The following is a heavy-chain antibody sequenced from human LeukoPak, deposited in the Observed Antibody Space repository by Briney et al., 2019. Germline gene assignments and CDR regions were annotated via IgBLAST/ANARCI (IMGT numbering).Heavy chain of an antibody. D-gene: IGHD6-19*01. V-gene: IGHV3-11*04. CDR1: GFTFSDYN. CDR2: ISRSGSTK. Sequence: PGGSLRLSCAASGFTFSDYNMRWIRQAPGKGLEWVSSISRSGSTKYYADSVKGRFTISRDNAKNSLFLQMNSLRAEDTAVYYCARLIAVAGYYYYYYMDVWGKGTTVTVSS. J-gene: IGHJ6*03. CDR3: ARLIAVAGYYYYYYMDV.